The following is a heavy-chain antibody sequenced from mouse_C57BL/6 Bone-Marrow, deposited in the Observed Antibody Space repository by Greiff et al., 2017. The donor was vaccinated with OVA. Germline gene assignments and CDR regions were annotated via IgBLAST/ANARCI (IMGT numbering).Heavy chain of an antibody. D-gene: IGHD2-13*01. J-gene: IGHJ4*01. CDR3: ARHSDYVDYAMDY. V-gene: IGHV5-2*01. CDR1: DYEFPSYD. Sequence: EVQLVESGGGLVQPGESLKLSCESSDYEFPSYDMSWVRKTPEKRLELVAAINSDGGSTDYPHTLKRRFIISRDKSNKTLYLQMSSLMSEDTAFYYCARHSDYVDYAMDYWGQGTSVTVSS. CDR2: INSDGGST.